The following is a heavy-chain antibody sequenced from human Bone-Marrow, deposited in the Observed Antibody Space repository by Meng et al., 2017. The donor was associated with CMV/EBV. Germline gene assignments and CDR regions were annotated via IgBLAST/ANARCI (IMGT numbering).Heavy chain of an antibody. V-gene: IGHV3-23*03. Sequence: GESLKISCAASGFTLSNYAMSWVRQAPGKGLEWVSVIYSDGSTTLYADSVKGRFTVFRANSENTVYLQMSSLRAEDTAIYYCAKDDNGYTGEGGSWGQGNLVNVDS. CDR1: GFTLSNYA. CDR3: AKDDNGYTGEGGS. CDR2: IYSDGSTT. J-gene: IGHJ5*02. D-gene: IGHD3-16*01.